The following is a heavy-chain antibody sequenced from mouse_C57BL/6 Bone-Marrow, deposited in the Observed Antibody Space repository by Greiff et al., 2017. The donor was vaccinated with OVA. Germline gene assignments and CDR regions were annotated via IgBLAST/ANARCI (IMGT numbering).Heavy chain of an antibody. D-gene: IGHD3-3*01. V-gene: IGHV1-55*01. J-gene: IGHJ1*03. CDR3: ARGGDVDV. Sequence: VKLMESGAELVKPGASVKMSCKASGYTFTSYWITWVKQRPGQGLEWIGDIYPGSGSTNYNEKFKSKATLTVDTSSSTAYMQLSSLTSEDSAVYYCARGGDVDVGGTGTTVTVSS. CDR1: GYTFTSYW. CDR2: IYPGSGST.